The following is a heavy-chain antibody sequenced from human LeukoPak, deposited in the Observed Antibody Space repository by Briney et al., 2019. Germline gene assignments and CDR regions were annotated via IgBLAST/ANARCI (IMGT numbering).Heavy chain of an antibody. V-gene: IGHV4-34*01. CDR2: INHSGST. J-gene: IGHJ4*02. CDR1: GGSFSGYY. D-gene: IGHD2-2*02. CDR3: ARGYCSSTSCYMGY. Sequence: SETLSLTCAVYGGSFSGYYWSWIRHPPGKGLEWIGEINHSGSTNYNPSLKSRVTISVDTSKNQFSLKLSSVTAADTAVYYCARGYCSSTSCYMGYWGQGTLVTVSS.